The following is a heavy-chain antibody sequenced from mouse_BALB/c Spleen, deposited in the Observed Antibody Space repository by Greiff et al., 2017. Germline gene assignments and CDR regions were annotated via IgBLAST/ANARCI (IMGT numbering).Heavy chain of an antibody. Sequence: VQLQQSGAELVRPGALVKLSCKASGFNIKDYYMHWVKQRPEQGLEWIGWIDPENGNTIFDPKFQGKANITTDTSSNTAYLQLSSLTSEDTAVYYCARRNLYYGYDVSFAYWGQGTLVTVSA. J-gene: IGHJ3*01. CDR1: GFNIKDYY. CDR2: IDPENGNT. CDR3: ARRNLYYGYDVSFAY. D-gene: IGHD2-2*01. V-gene: IGHV14-1*02.